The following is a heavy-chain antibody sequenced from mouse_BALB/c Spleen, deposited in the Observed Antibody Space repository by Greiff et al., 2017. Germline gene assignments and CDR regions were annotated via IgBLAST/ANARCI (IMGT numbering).Heavy chain of an antibody. Sequence: EVKLMESGGGLVQPGGSLRLSCATSGFTFTDYYMSWVRQPPGKALEWLGFISNKANGYTTEYSSSVKGRVTISRDNSQSILYLQMNTLRAEDSATYYCARDNEALLLFDYWGQGTTLTVSS. CDR1: GFTFTDYY. J-gene: IGHJ2*01. CDR2: ISNKANGYTT. CDR3: ARDNEALLLFDY. D-gene: IGHD1-1*01. V-gene: IGHV7-3*02.